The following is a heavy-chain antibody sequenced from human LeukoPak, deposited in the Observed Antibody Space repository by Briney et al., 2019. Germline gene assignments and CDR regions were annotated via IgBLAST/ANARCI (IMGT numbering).Heavy chain of an antibody. D-gene: IGHD5-12*01. CDR1: GGSISSSSYY. CDR2: IYYSGST. CDR3: ARGSGYSGY. J-gene: IGHJ4*02. V-gene: IGHV4-39*07. Sequence: PSETLSLTCTVSGGSISSSSYYWGWIRQPPGKGLEWIGSIYYSGSTYYNPSLKSRVTISVDTSKNQFSLKLSSVTAADTAVYYCARGSGYSGYWGQGTLVTVSS.